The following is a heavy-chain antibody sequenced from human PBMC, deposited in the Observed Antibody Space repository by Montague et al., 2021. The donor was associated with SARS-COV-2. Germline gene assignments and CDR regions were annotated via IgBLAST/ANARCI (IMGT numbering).Heavy chain of an antibody. V-gene: IGHV2-70*01. CDR3: ARVRYFDTTFDY. CDR1: GFSLSTSGMC. J-gene: IGHJ4*02. Sequence: PALGKPTQTLTLTCTFSGFSLSTSGMCVSWIRQPPGKALEWLALIDWDDDKFYGTSLKTRLTTSKDTSKNQVVLTMTNMDPVDTATYYCARVRYFDTTFDYWGQGTLVTVSS. CDR2: IDWDDDK. D-gene: IGHD3-9*01.